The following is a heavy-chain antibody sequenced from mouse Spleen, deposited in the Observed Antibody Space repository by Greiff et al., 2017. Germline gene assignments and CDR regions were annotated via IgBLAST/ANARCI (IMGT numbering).Heavy chain of an antibody. V-gene: IGHV1-55*01. J-gene: IGHJ4*01. D-gene: IGHD2-12*01. CDR1: GYTFTSYW. CDR3: ARKVYSYYSSYYAMDY. Sequence: VQLQQPGAELVKPGASVKMSCKASGYTFTSYWITWVKQRPGQGLEWIGDIYPGSGSTNYNEKFKSKATLTVDTSSSTAYMQLSSLTSEDSAVYYCARKVYSYYSSYYAMDYWGQGTSVTVSS. CDR2: IYPGSGST.